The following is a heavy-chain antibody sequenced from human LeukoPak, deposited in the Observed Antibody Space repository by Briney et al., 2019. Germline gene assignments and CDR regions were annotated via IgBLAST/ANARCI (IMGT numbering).Heavy chain of an antibody. CDR1: GGSVSSGSYY. J-gene: IGHJ4*02. V-gene: IGHV4-61*01. Sequence: EPSETLSLTCTVSGGSVSSGSYYWSWIRQPPGKGLEWIGYIYYSGSTNYNPSLKSRVTISVDTSKNQFSLKLSSVTAADTAVYYCGSIAVTGTDFDYWGQGTLVTVSS. CDR3: GSIAVTGTDFDY. D-gene: IGHD6-19*01. CDR2: IYYSGST.